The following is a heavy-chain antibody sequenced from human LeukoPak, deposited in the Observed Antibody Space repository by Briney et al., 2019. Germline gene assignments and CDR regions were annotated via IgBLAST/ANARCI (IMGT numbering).Heavy chain of an antibody. J-gene: IGHJ4*02. CDR3: APGYDILTGYYRRGAFAY. Sequence: PGGSLRLSCAASGFTFSSYGMHWVRQAPGKGLEWVAFIRYDGSNKYYADSVKGRFTISRDNSKHTLYLQMNSLRAEDTAVYYCAPGYDILTGYYRRGAFAYWGQGTLVTVSS. CDR2: IRYDGSNK. V-gene: IGHV3-30*02. D-gene: IGHD3-9*01. CDR1: GFTFSSYG.